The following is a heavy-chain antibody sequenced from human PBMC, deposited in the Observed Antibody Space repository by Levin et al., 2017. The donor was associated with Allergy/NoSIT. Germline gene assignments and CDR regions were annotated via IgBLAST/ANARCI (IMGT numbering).Heavy chain of an antibody. CDR2: IKQDGSEK. V-gene: IGHV3-7*01. CDR1: GFTFSSYW. Sequence: GGSLRLSCAASGFTFSSYWMSWVRQAPGKGLEWVANIKQDGSEKYYVDSVKGRFTISRDNAKNSLYLQMNSLRAEDTAVYYCARDSFFEWELLTYFDYWGQGTLVTVSS. CDR3: ARDSFFEWELLTYFDY. D-gene: IGHD1-26*01. J-gene: IGHJ4*02.